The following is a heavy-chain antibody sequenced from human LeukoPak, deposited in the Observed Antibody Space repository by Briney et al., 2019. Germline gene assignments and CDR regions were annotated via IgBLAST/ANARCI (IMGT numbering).Heavy chain of an antibody. CDR1: GFNVSNNY. CDR3: ARVRYYYDSSGYFIDP. J-gene: IGHJ5*02. Sequence: GGSLRLSCAASGFNVSNNYMSWVRQAPGKGLEWVSVIYSAGTTYYADSVRGRFTISREKSKNTLYLQMNSLRAEDTAVYYCARVRYYYDSSGYFIDPWGQGTLVTVSS. CDR2: IYSAGTT. D-gene: IGHD3-22*01. V-gene: IGHV3-53*01.